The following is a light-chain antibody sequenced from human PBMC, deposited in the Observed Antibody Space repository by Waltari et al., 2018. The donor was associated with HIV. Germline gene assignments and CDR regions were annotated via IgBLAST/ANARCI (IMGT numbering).Light chain of an antibody. Sequence: QSVLTQPPSVSGAPGPRVTISCTGSSPNIGARNDVHWYQQLPGTAPKLLTYDNSNRPSGVPDRFSGSKSGTSASLAITGLQAEDEADYYCQSYDSSLSGYVFGTGTKVTVL. J-gene: IGLJ1*01. CDR3: QSYDSSLSGYV. V-gene: IGLV1-40*01. CDR1: SPNIGARND. CDR2: DNS.